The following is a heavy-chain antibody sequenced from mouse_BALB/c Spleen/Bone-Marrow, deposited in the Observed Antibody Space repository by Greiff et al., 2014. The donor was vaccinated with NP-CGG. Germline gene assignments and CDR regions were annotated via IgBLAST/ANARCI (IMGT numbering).Heavy chain of an antibody. D-gene: IGHD2-4*01. Sequence: EVQLQQSGAELVKPGASIKLSCTASGFNIKDTYMHWVKQRPEQGLEWIGRIDPANGNTKYDPKFQGKATITADTSSDTAYLRLSCLTSEDTAVYYCAMITTGAWFAYWGQGTLVTVSA. V-gene: IGHV14-3*02. CDR2: IDPANGNT. J-gene: IGHJ3*01. CDR3: AMITTGAWFAY. CDR1: GFNIKDTY.